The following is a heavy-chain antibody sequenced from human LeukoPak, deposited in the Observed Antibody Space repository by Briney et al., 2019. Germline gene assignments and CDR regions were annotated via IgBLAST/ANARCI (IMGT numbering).Heavy chain of an antibody. CDR3: ARDRLAAAGLAAFDI. CDR1: GFTFSSYS. J-gene: IGHJ3*02. D-gene: IGHD6-13*01. V-gene: IGHV3-21*04. Sequence: GGSLRLSCAASGFTFSSYSMNWVRQAPGKGLEWVSSIRSSSNYLYYADSVKGRFTISRDNAKNSLYLQMNSLRAEDTAVYYCARDRLAAAGLAAFDIWGQGTMVTASS. CDR2: IRSSSNYL.